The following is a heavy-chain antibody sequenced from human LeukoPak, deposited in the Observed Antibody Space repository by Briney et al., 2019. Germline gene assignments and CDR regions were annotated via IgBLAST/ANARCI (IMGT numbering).Heavy chain of an antibody. Sequence: SGTLSLTCAVCGGSFSGYYWSCIRQPPGKGLEWIGEINHSGSTNYNPSLKSRVTISVDTSKNQFSLKLSSVTAADTAVYYCARGMATINGWFDPWGQGTLVTVSS. CDR1: GGSFSGYY. CDR3: ARGMATINGWFDP. J-gene: IGHJ5*02. V-gene: IGHV4-34*01. CDR2: INHSGST. D-gene: IGHD5-24*01.